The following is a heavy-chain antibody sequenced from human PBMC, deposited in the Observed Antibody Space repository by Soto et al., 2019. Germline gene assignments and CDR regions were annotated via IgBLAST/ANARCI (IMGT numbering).Heavy chain of an antibody. Sequence: LRLSCAASGFTFSSYGMHWVRQAPGKGLGWVAVIWYDGSNKYYADSVKGRFTISRDNSKNTLYLQMNSLRAEDTAVYYCARPYLTGTTYPHYYYYGMDVWGQGTTVTVSS. CDR2: IWYDGSNK. D-gene: IGHD1-7*01. CDR3: ARPYLTGTTYPHYYYYGMDV. V-gene: IGHV3-33*01. J-gene: IGHJ6*02. CDR1: GFTFSSYG.